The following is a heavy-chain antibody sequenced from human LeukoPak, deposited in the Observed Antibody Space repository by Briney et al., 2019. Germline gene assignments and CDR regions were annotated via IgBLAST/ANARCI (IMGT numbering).Heavy chain of an antibody. J-gene: IGHJ3*02. D-gene: IGHD3-10*01. V-gene: IGHV3-20*04. CDR1: EFTFDDYG. Sequence: PRGSLRLSCAASEFTFDDYGMSWVRQAPGKGLEWVSGINWNGGSTGYADSVKGRFTISRDNAKNSLYLQMNSLRAEDTALYSCARERIRYYGSGSYNAFDIWGQGTRVTVSS. CDR2: INWNGGST. CDR3: ARERIRYYGSGSYNAFDI.